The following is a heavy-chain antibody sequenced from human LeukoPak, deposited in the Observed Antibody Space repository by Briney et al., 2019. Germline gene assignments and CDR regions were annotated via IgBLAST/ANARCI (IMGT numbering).Heavy chain of an antibody. CDR2: ICTSGST. Sequence: PSETLSLTCTVSGGSISSIIYCWNWIRQPAGKGLDWIGRICTSGSTSYKPSLETRVTISVDTSKNQFSLKLTSVTAADTAVYDCERDHDYGGNPLFDYWGQGTLVTVSS. CDR3: ERDHDYGGNPLFDY. V-gene: IGHV4-61*02. J-gene: IGHJ4*02. CDR1: GGSISSIIYC. D-gene: IGHD4-23*01.